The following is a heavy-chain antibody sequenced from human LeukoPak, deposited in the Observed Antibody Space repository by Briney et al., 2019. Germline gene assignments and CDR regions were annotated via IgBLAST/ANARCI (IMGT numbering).Heavy chain of an antibody. J-gene: IGHJ4*02. CDR1: GFTFSSYA. V-gene: IGHV3-21*01. CDR2: ISSSSSYI. D-gene: IGHD3-22*01. CDR3: ARDAAYDSNGYYYY. Sequence: PGRSLRLSCAASGFTFSSYAMHWVRQAPGKGLEWVSSISSSSSYIYYADSVKGRFTISRDNAKNSLYLQMNSLRAEDTAVYYCARDAAYDSNGYYYYWGQGTLVTVSS.